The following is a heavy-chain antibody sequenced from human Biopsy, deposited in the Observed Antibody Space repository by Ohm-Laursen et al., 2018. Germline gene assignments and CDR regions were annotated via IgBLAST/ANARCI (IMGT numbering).Heavy chain of an antibody. J-gene: IGHJ4*02. CDR3: AKDWTSQYYYDSMDDY. D-gene: IGHD3-22*01. CDR1: GFTFSRYA. Sequence: SLRLSCAASGFTFSRYAMSWARQAPGKGLEWVSAISGSGRTYYADSVTGRFTISRDNSKNTLFLQLSSLRAEDTAVYYCAKDWTSQYYYDSMDDYWGQGTLVTVSS. V-gene: IGHV3-23*01. CDR2: ISGSGRT.